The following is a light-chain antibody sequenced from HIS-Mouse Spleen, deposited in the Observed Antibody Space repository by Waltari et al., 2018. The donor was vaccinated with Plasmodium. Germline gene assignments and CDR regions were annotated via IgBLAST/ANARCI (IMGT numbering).Light chain of an antibody. CDR3: QQYNSYSWT. J-gene: IGKJ1*01. V-gene: IGKV1-5*03. CDR1: QSISSR. CDR2: QAS. Sequence: DIQMTQSPSTLSASVGDRVTITCRASQSISSRLAWYQQKPGKAPKLLIYQASSFESGVPSRFSGSGSGTEFTLTISSLQPDEFATYYCQQYNSYSWTFGQGTKVEIK.